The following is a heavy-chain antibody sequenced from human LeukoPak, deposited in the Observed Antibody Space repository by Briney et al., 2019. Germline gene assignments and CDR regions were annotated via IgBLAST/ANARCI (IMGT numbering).Heavy chain of an antibody. D-gene: IGHD1-26*01. CDR1: GGSFSGYY. CDR3: ARGVGPCSGSYLY. CDR2: INHSGST. J-gene: IGHJ4*02. V-gene: IGHV4-34*01. Sequence: SEPLSLTCAVYGGSFSGYYWSWIRQPPGKGLEWIGEINHSGSTNYNPSLKSRVTISVDTSKNQFSLKLSSVTAADTAVYYCARGVGPCSGSYLYWGQGTLVTVSS.